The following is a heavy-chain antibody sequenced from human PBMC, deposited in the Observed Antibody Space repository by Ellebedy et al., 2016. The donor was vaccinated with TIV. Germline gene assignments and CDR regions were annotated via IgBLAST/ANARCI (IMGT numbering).Heavy chain of an antibody. CDR1: AGSFSTYA. CDR3: ATDGGSAEVERRETLSY. Sequence: AASVKVSCKASAGSFSTYAISWVRQAPGQGLEWMGRIMPILGLASYAQNFQGSVTITADKSTSTAYMELSSLRSEDAALYYCATDGGSAEVERRETLSYWGLGTLVTVSS. J-gene: IGHJ4*02. CDR2: IMPILGLA. V-gene: IGHV1-69*04. D-gene: IGHD3-16*01.